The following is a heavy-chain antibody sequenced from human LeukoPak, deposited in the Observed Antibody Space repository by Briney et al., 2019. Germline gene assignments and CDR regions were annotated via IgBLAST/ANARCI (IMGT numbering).Heavy chain of an antibody. CDR2: IYSDGST. J-gene: IGHJ4*02. CDR3: ARRQIYFDY. V-gene: IGHV4-4*09. CDR1: GCSISPYF. Sequence: SETLSLTCTVSGCSISPYFWSWIRQPPGKGLEWIGYIYSDGSTKYNPSLKSRVTISLDTSKNKLSLKLSSVTAADTAVYYCARRQIYFDYWGQGTLVTVSS.